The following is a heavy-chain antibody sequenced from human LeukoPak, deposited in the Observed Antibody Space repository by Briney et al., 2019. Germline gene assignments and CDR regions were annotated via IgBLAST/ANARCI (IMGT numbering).Heavy chain of an antibody. CDR2: ISYDGSNK. Sequence: GRSLRLSCAASGFTFSSYAMHWVRQAPGKGLEWVAVISYDGSNKYYADSVKGRFTISRDNSKNTLYLQMNSLRAEDTAVYYCASLSGSYNWGQGTLVTVSS. V-gene: IGHV3-30-3*01. CDR1: GFTFSSYA. J-gene: IGHJ4*02. CDR3: ASLSGSYN. D-gene: IGHD1-26*01.